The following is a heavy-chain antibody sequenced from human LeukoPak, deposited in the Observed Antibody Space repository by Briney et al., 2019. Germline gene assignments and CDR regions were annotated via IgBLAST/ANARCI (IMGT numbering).Heavy chain of an antibody. CDR3: ARLLTTAIRWAWYFDL. V-gene: IGHV3-66*04. CDR2: VYPDGNT. Sequence: GGSLRLSCVASGLTVSSNYMSWVRQAPGRGLEWVSVVYPDGNTYYADSAKGRFAISTDISKNTLFLQMDSLRAEDTAVYYCARLLTTAIRWAWYFDLWGRGTLVTVSS. CDR1: GLTVSSNY. D-gene: IGHD4-17*01. J-gene: IGHJ2*01.